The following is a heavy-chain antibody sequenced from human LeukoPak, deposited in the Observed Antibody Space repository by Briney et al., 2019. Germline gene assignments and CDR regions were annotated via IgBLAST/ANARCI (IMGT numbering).Heavy chain of an antibody. J-gene: IGHJ4*02. Sequence: ASVTVSCKSSTYIFIDYYMHWMRQAPGQGLEWMGWINPKNGGTGFAQKFQGRVTMTSDASINTVYMELRRLTSDDTAVYFCARGPSSGSSDYWGQGTLVTVSS. CDR2: INPKNGGT. CDR1: TYIFIDYY. V-gene: IGHV1-2*02. D-gene: IGHD6-19*01. CDR3: ARGPSSGSSDY.